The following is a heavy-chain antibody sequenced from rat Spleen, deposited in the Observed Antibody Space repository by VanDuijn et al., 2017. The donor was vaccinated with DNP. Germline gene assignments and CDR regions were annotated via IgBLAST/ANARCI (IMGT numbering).Heavy chain of an antibody. V-gene: IGHV5-7*01. CDR3: TTDEEFGSFDY. Sequence: EVQLVESGGGLVQPGRSMKLSCAASGFTFSNYDMAWVRQAPKKGLEWVATISYDGSSTYYRDSVKGRFTISRDNAKSTLYLQMDILRSEDTATYYCTTDEEFGSFDYWGQGVMVTVSS. CDR1: GFTFSNYD. D-gene: IGHD4-3*01. CDR2: ISYDGSST. J-gene: IGHJ2*01.